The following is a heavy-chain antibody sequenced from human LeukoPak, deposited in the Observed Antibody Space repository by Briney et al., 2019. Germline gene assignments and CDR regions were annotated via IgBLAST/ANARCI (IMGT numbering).Heavy chain of an antibody. CDR2: INPNSGGT. J-gene: IGHJ4*02. CDR1: GYTFTGYY. Sequence: ASVKVSCKASGYTFTGYYMQWVRQAPGRGLEWMGWINPNSGGTNYAQKFQGRVTMTRDTSISTAYMELSRLRSDDTAVYYCATSSYDFWSGTPRSPDYWGQGTLVTVSS. D-gene: IGHD3-3*01. CDR3: ATSSYDFWSGTPRSPDY. V-gene: IGHV1-2*02.